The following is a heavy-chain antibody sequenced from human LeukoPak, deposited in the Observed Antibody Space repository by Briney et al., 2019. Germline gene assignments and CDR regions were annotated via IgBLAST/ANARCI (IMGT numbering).Heavy chain of an antibody. D-gene: IGHD6-19*01. Sequence: ASVKVSCKASGYTFTGYYMHWVRQAPGQGLEWMGWINPNSGGTNYAQKLQGRVTMTTDTSTSTAYMELRSLRSDDTAVYYCARVFQGAVANYYYGMDVWGQGTTVTVSS. J-gene: IGHJ6*02. CDR1: GYTFTGYY. V-gene: IGHV1-2*02. CDR2: INPNSGGT. CDR3: ARVFQGAVANYYYGMDV.